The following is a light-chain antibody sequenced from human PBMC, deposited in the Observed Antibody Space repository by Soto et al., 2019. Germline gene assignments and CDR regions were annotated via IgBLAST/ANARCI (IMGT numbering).Light chain of an antibody. J-gene: IGKJ1*01. CDR3: QQYNGYSRT. CDR1: QSIGDS. Sequence: DIQMTQSPSTLSASVGDRVTITCRASQSIGDSLAWYQQKPGKAPYLLISDVSSLERGVPSRFSGSGSGTEFTLTISSMQPDDFATFYCQQYNGYSRTLGQGTKVDI. CDR2: DVS. V-gene: IGKV1-5*01.